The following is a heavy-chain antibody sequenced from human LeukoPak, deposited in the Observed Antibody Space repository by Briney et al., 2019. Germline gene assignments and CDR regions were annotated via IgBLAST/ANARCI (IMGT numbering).Heavy chain of an antibody. CDR2: IYYSGST. V-gene: IGHV4-59*08. CDR3: ARGLLSRGDY. J-gene: IGHJ4*02. CDR1: GGSISSYY. D-gene: IGHD3-16*01. Sequence: SETLSLTCTVSGGSISSYYWSWIRQPPGKGLEWIGYIYYSGSTNYNPSLKSRVTISVDMSKNQFSLKLSSVTAADTAVYYCARGLLSRGDYWGQGTLVTVSS.